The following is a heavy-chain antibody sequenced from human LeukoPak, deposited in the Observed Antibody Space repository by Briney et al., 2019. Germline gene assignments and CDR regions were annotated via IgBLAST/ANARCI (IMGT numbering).Heavy chain of an antibody. V-gene: IGHV1-2*02. CDR3: ARELNYDSSGYYFDY. J-gene: IGHJ4*02. D-gene: IGHD3-22*01. CDR1: GYTFTVYF. CDR2: INPNSGGT. Sequence: ASVKVSCKASGYTFTVYFMHWVRQAPGQGLEWMGWINPNSGGTNYAQKFQGRVTMTRDTSISTAYMELSRLRSDDTAVYYCARELNYDSSGYYFDYWGQGTLITVSS.